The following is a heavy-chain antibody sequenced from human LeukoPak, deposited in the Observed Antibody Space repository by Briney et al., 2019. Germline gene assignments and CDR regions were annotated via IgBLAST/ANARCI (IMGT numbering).Heavy chain of an antibody. V-gene: IGHV3-23*01. CDR1: GFTFSNYA. J-gene: IGHJ4*02. CDR3: AKLGGYSYGSIDY. CDR2: NSGSGGRT. Sequence: GGSLRLSCAVSGFTFSNYAMSWVRQAPGKGLEWVSGNSGSGGRTYYADSVKGRFTISRENSKNTLYLQMNSLRAEDTAIYYCAKLGGYSYGSIDYWGQGTLVTVSS. D-gene: IGHD5-18*01.